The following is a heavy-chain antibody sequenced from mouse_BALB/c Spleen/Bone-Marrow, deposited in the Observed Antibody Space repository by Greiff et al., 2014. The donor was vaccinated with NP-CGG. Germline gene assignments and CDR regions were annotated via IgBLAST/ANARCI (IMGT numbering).Heavy chain of an antibody. CDR3: ARGTGYALDY. CDR1: GYTFTDYN. V-gene: IGHV1-18*01. Sequence: EVHLVESGAELVKPGASVKISCKASGYTFTDYNLDWVKQSHGKSLEWIGDIHPNYDSTTYNQKFKGKATLTVDKSSSTAHMELRSLTSEDTALYYCARGTGYALDYWGQGTSVTVSS. J-gene: IGHJ4*01. D-gene: IGHD4-1*01. CDR2: IHPNYDST.